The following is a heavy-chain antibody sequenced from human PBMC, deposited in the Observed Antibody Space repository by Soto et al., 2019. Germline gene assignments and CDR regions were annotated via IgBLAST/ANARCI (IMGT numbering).Heavy chain of an antibody. CDR2: IYYSGST. Sequence: QVQLQESGPGLVKPSETLSLTCTVSGGSISSYSWSWIRQPPGKGLAWIGYIYYSGSTNYNPSLKSRVTISGDTSNHQFPLKLSSVASAYTAVDYWARPWVGFGDYMGQGTLVTVSS. D-gene: IGHD3-10*01. CDR1: GGSISSYS. J-gene: IGHJ4*02. CDR3: ARPWVGFGDY. V-gene: IGHV4-59*01.